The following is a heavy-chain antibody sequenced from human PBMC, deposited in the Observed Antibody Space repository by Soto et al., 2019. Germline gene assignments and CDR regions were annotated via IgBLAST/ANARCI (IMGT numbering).Heavy chain of an antibody. D-gene: IGHD3-10*01. CDR2: IWYDGSNK. CDR3: ARAPFTGPTMQGFDY. J-gene: IGHJ4*02. CDR1: GFTFGRYC. Sequence: PGGSLRLSCAASGFTFGRYCIHWVRQAPGKGLQWVAVIWYDGSNKYYADSVKGRFTISRDNSKNTLYLQMNSLRAEDTAMYYCARAPFTGPTMQGFDYWGQGTLVTVSS. V-gene: IGHV3-33*01.